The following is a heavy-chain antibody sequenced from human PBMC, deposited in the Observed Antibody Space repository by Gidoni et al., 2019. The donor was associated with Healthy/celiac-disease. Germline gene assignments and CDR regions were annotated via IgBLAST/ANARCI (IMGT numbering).Heavy chain of an antibody. V-gene: IGHV1-69*09. CDR1: GGTFSSYA. D-gene: IGHD2-2*01. Sequence: QVQLVQSGAEVKKPGSSVKVSCTASGGTFSSYAISWVRQAPGQGLEWMGRIIPILGIANYAQKFQGRVTITADKSTSTAYMELSSLRSEDTAVYYCAREDIVVVPAAKGGNYYYYYGMDVWGQGTTVTVSS. J-gene: IGHJ6*02. CDR3: AREDIVVVPAAKGGNYYYYYGMDV. CDR2: IIPILGIA.